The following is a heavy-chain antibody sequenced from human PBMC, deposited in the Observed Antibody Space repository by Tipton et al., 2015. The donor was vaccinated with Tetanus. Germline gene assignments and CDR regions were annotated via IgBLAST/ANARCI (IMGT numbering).Heavy chain of an antibody. D-gene: IGHD1-26*01. Sequence: GLVKPSETLSLTCTVSGGSISSSSYYWGWIRQPPGKGLEWIGSIYYSGSTHYNPSLKSRVTISVDTSKNQFSLKLSSVTAADTAVYYCATSPRANMLGYYFDYWGQGTLVTVSS. J-gene: IGHJ4*02. V-gene: IGHV4-39*01. CDR1: GGSISSSSYY. CDR2: IYYSGST. CDR3: ATSPRANMLGYYFDY.